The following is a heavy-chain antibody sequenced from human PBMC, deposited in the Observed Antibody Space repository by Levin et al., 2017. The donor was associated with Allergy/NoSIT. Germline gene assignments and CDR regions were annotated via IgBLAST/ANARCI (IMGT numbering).Heavy chain of an antibody. CDR2: MRRKVDGDTT. D-gene: IGHD2-15*01. CDR3: TTDAGYCSGHTCLPAGGVY. V-gene: IGHV3-15*01. Sequence: SCAASGFSHSRAWVNWVRQTPGKGLEWVGRMRRKVDGDTTEFAAPVEGRFTLSRDDATNTLYLYMNSLKTEDTAVYYCTTDAGYCSGHTCLPAGGVYWGQGILVTVSS. J-gene: IGHJ4*02. CDR1: GFSHSRAW.